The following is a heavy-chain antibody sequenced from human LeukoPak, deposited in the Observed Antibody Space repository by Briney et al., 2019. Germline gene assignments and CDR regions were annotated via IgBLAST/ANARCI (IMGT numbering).Heavy chain of an antibody. J-gene: IGHJ4*02. Sequence: GGSLRLSCAASGFTFSSYAMHWVRQAPGKGLEYVSAISSNGGSTYYANSVKGRFTNSRDNSKNTLYLQMGSLRAEDMAVYYCTRGYCSGGSCFSFDYWGQGTLVTVSS. CDR3: TRGYCSGGSCFSFDY. D-gene: IGHD2-15*01. V-gene: IGHV3-64*01. CDR2: ISSNGGST. CDR1: GFTFSSYA.